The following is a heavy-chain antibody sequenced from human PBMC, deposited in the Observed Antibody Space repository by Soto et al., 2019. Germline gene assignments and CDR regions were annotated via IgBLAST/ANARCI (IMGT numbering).Heavy chain of an antibody. CDR3: ARQSVVTPIYYYYGMDV. Sequence: GESLKISCKGSGYSFTSYWIGWVRQMPGKGLEWMGIIYPGDSDTRYSPSFQGQVTISADKSISTAYLQWSSLKASDTAMYYCARQSVVTPIYYYYGMDVWGQGTTVTVSS. CDR1: GYSFTSYW. D-gene: IGHD2-15*01. CDR2: IYPGDSDT. J-gene: IGHJ6*02. V-gene: IGHV5-51*01.